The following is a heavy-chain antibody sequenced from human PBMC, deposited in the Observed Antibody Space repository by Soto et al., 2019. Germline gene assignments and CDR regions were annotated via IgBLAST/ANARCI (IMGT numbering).Heavy chain of an antibody. CDR1: ISYY. CDR3: ASHSSGYKY. CDR2: IKQDGSEK. D-gene: IGHD3-22*01. J-gene: IGHJ4*02. Sequence: ISYYWGLIRQPPGKGLEWLANIKQDGSEKYYVDSVKGRFTISRDNAKNSLYLQMNSLRAEDTAVYYCASHSSGYKYWGQGTLVTVSS. V-gene: IGHV3-7*01.